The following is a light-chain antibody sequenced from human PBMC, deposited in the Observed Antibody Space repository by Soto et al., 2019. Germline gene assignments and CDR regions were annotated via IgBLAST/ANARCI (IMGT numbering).Light chain of an antibody. V-gene: IGKV3-20*01. Sequence: EIVLTQSPGTLSLSPGERATLSCRASQSVTSNYLAWYQQKPAQPPRLLIYAASSRATAIPDRFSGSGSGTDFTLTISRLEPEHFAVYYCQQYGSSPKTFGQGTKLEIK. J-gene: IGKJ1*01. CDR1: QSVTSNY. CDR2: AAS. CDR3: QQYGSSPKT.